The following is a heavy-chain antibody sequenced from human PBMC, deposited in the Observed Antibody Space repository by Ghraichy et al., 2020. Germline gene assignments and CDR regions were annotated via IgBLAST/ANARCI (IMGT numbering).Heavy chain of an antibody. D-gene: IGHD6-19*01. J-gene: IGHJ2*01. V-gene: IGHV3-7*03. CDR2: IKPDLSER. CDR1: GFTFSSYW. CDR3: ARRVAVAGTWIWYLDL. Sequence: GESLNISCAASGFTFSSYWMSWVRQAPGKGLEWVANIKPDLSERYYLDSVKGRFTISRDNAENSLYLQMHSLRAEDTAVYYCARRVAVAGTWIWYLDLWGRGTLVSVSS.